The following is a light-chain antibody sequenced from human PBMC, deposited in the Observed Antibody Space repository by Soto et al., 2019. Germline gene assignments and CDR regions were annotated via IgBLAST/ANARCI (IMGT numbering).Light chain of an antibody. Sequence: EIVLTQSPGTLSLSPGERATLSCRASHAVTNNFLAWYQQKPGQAPRLVIYGASSRPAGIPDRFSGSGAGTDFTLSISRLEPEDFAEYFCQQYGTSPGTFGQGTKLEIK. CDR2: GAS. CDR3: QQYGTSPGT. J-gene: IGKJ2*01. V-gene: IGKV3-20*01. CDR1: HAVTNNF.